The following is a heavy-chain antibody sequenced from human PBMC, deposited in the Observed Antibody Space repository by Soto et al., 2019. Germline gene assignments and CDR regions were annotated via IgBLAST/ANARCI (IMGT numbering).Heavy chain of an antibody. CDR2: FEYSGST. CDR1: AGSISSGGYY. D-gene: IGHD3-10*01. V-gene: IGHV4-39*07. CDR3: ERRHYGSGGTAATAV. J-gene: IGHJ6*02. Sequence: PSETLSLTCSVSAGSISSGGYYWGWIRQPPGKGLEWIGCFEYSGSTNYNPSLKSRVTISVDTSKNQFSLKLSSVTAADTAVYYCERRHYGSGGTAATAVWGQGTTVTVS.